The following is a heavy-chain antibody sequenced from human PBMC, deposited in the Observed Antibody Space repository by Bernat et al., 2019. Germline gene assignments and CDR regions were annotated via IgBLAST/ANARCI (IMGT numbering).Heavy chain of an antibody. CDR3: ARDAQSMIVVAMAIDY. V-gene: IGHV1-18*04. CDR1: GYTFTSYG. CDR2: ISAYNGNT. Sequence: QVQLVQSGAEVKKPGASVKVSCKASGYTFTSYGINWVRQAPGQGLEWMGWISAYNGNTNYAQKLQGRVTMTTDTSTSTAYMELRSLRSDDTAVYYCARDAQSMIVVAMAIDYWGQGTLVTVSS. D-gene: IGHD3-22*01. J-gene: IGHJ4*02.